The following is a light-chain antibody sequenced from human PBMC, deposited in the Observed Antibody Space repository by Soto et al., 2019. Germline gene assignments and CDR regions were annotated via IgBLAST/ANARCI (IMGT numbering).Light chain of an antibody. CDR2: DAS. CDR3: QQRSNWPPIT. V-gene: IGKV3-11*01. Sequence: EIVMPQSPGTLALSPGEIATLSCRSSQSISRYLAWYQQKPGQAPRLLIYDASNRATGIPARFSGSGSGTDFTLTISSLEPEDFAVYYCQQRSNWPPITFGQGTRLEIK. J-gene: IGKJ5*01. CDR1: QSISRY.